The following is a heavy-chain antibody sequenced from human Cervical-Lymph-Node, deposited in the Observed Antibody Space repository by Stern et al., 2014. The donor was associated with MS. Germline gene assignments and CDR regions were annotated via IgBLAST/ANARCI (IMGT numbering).Heavy chain of an antibody. CDR2: IYNTGIT. CDR1: GGSISRGDYY. D-gene: IGHD2-2*01. CDR3: ARDVYQPSLYSYDMDV. V-gene: IGHV4-30-4*08. Sequence: QVQLQESGPGLVKPSQTLSVTCTVSGGSISRGDYYWSWIRQSPGKGLEWIGYIYNTGITYYNPSLKGRVTMAIDKSKNQFSLSMGFVTAADTAVYYCARDVYQPSLYSYDMDVWGQGTTVTVSS. J-gene: IGHJ6*02.